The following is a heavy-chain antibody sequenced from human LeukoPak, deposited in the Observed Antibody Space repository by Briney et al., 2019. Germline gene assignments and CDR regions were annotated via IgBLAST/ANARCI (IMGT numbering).Heavy chain of an antibody. Sequence: SETLSLTCTVSSGSISSSSYYWGWIRQPPGKGLEWIGSIYYSGSTYYNPSLKSRVTISVDTSKNQFSLKLSSVTAADTAVYYCARAYSPPQWSPFDYWGQGTLVTVSS. D-gene: IGHD6-13*01. CDR3: ARAYSPPQWSPFDY. CDR2: IYYSGST. V-gene: IGHV4-39*07. J-gene: IGHJ4*02. CDR1: SGSISSSSYY.